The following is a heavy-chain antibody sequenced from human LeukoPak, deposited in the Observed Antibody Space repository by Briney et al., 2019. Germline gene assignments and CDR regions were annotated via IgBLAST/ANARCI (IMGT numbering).Heavy chain of an antibody. V-gene: IGHV3-23*01. Sequence: GGSLRLSCAASGFTFSSYAMSWVRQAPGKGPEWVSAISGSGGSTYYADSVKGRFTISRDNSKNTLYLQMNSLRAEDTAVYYCAKSTSSDITIIGVVIIRDAFDIWGQGTMVTVSS. D-gene: IGHD3-3*01. J-gene: IGHJ3*02. CDR3: AKSTSSDITIIGVVIIRDAFDI. CDR1: GFTFSSYA. CDR2: ISGSGGST.